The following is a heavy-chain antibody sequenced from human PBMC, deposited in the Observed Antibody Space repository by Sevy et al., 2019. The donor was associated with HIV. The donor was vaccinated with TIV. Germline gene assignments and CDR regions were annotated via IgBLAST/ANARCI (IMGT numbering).Heavy chain of an antibody. Sequence: GGSLRLSCAASGFSFSSYAMSWVRQAPGKGLEWVSGISGSGITTYYADSVKGRFTISRDNSKNTLHLQMNSLRAEDTAVYYCVRVAGSGTYYSGDFDYWGQRTLVTVSS. CDR2: ISGSGITT. CDR3: VRVAGSGTYYSGDFDY. J-gene: IGHJ4*02. CDR1: GFSFSSYA. V-gene: IGHV3-23*01. D-gene: IGHD3-10*01.